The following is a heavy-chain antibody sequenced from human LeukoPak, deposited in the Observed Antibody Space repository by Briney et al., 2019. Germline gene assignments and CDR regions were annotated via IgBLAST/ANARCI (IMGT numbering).Heavy chain of an antibody. CDR3: AREYGDSAFDY. Sequence: PGGSLRLSCAASGFTFSSYSMNWVRQAPGKGLEWVSYISSSSSTIYYADSVKGRFTISRDNAKNSLYLQMNSLTDEDTAVYYCAREYGDSAFDYWGQGTLVTVSS. V-gene: IGHV3-48*02. CDR1: GFTFSSYS. CDR2: ISSSSSTI. D-gene: IGHD4-17*01. J-gene: IGHJ4*02.